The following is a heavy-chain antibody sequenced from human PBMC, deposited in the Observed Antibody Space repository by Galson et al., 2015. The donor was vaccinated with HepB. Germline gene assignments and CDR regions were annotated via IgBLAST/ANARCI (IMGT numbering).Heavy chain of an antibody. Sequence: TLSLTCTVSGGSIRSSSYYWGWIRQSPGKGLEWIGTIYYTGSTYYNSSLKSRVTISIDTSKNQFSLKVTSVTAADTALYYCARHYYTISWGMGVWGQGTTVIVSS. D-gene: IGHD3-3*01. V-gene: IGHV4-39*01. J-gene: IGHJ6*02. CDR2: IYYTGST. CDR1: GGSIRSSSYY. CDR3: ARHYYTISWGMGV.